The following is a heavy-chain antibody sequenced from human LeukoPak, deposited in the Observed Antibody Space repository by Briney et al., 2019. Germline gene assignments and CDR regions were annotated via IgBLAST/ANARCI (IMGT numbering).Heavy chain of an antibody. Sequence: SETLSLTCAVYGGSFTNYYWSGIRQPPGKGLEWIGEINHSGSTNYNPSLKSRVTISVDTSKNQFSLKLSSVTAADTAVYYCARRRGWAYYFDYWGQGTLVTVSS. CDR3: ARRRGWAYYFDY. V-gene: IGHV4-34*01. D-gene: IGHD2-15*01. CDR2: INHSGST. CDR1: GGSFTNYY. J-gene: IGHJ4*02.